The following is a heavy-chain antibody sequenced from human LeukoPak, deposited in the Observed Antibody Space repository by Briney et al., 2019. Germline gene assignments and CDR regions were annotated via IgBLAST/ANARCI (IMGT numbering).Heavy chain of an antibody. Sequence: GASVKVSCKASGGTFSSYAISWVRQAPGQGLEWMGGIIPIFGTANYAQKFQGRVTITTDESTSTAYMELSSLRSEDTAVYYCAKSYYDFWSGFDYYYMDVWGKGTTVTVSS. CDR1: GGTFSSYA. CDR3: AKSYYDFWSGFDYYYMDV. D-gene: IGHD3-3*01. V-gene: IGHV1-69*05. CDR2: IIPIFGTA. J-gene: IGHJ6*03.